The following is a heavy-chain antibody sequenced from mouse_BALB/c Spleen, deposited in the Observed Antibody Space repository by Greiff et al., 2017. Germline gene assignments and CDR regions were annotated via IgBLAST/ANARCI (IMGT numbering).Heavy chain of an antibody. CDR3: ARVSDYERFAY. CDR1: GYTFTSYW. V-gene: IGHV1-87*01. D-gene: IGHD2-4*01. J-gene: IGHJ3*01. CDR2: IYPGDGDT. Sequence: QVQLQQSGAELARPGASVKLSCKASGYTFTSYWMQWVKQRPGQGLEWIGAIYPGDGDTRYTQKFKGKATLTADKSSSTAYMQLSSLASEDSAVYYCARVSDYERFAYWGQGTLVTVSA.